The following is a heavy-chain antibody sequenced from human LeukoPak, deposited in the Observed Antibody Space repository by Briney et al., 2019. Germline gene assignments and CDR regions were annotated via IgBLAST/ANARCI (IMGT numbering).Heavy chain of an antibody. Sequence: GGSLRLSCAASGFTFSTYWMTWVRQSPGKGLEWVASIKPDGSEKYFVDSVKGRFTISRDNAKNALYLEMNSLRAEDTAEYFCARERMYSGSGSTYPYYDYWGQGTLVTVSS. CDR1: GFTFSTYW. CDR2: IKPDGSEK. D-gene: IGHD3-10*01. CDR3: ARERMYSGSGSTYPYYDY. J-gene: IGHJ4*02. V-gene: IGHV3-7*01.